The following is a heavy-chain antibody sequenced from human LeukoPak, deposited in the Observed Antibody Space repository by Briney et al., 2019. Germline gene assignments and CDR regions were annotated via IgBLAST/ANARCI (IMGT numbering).Heavy chain of an antibody. Sequence: PGGSLRLSCAASGFTFSSYWMYWVRQVPGKGLVWVSRINSDGSSTSYVDSVKGRFTISRDNAKKTLYLQMNSPRADDTAVYYCARGGVYCGGDCLYYFDYWGQGTLVTVSS. D-gene: IGHD2-21*02. CDR1: GFTFSSYW. J-gene: IGHJ4*02. CDR2: INSDGSST. CDR3: ARGGVYCGGDCLYYFDY. V-gene: IGHV3-74*01.